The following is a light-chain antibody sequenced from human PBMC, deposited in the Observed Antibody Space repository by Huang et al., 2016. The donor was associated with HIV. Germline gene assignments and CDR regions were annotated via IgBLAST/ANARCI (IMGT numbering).Light chain of an antibody. CDR1: QSVGNY. CDR3: QQRSSGVT. J-gene: IGKJ4*01. CDR2: DTS. Sequence: IVLTQSPATLSWYPGERVTLSCRASQSVGNYIDWYQQHPGQSPKLRIYDTSNRATGTPVRFSGSGSGTDFTLTISSLESEDFAVYYCQQRSSGVTFGGGTKVQVK. V-gene: IGKV3-11*01.